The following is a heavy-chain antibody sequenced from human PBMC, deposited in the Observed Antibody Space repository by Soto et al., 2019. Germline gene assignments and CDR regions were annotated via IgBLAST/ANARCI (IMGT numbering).Heavy chain of an antibody. J-gene: IGHJ6*02. V-gene: IGHV1-69*13. D-gene: IGHD3-22*01. CDR3: ARRKQYYYDSSGYRGMDV. Sequence: SVKVSCKASGGTFSSYAISWVRQAPGQGLEWMGGIIPIFGTANYAQKFQGRVTITADESTSTAYMELSSLRSEDTAVYYCARRKQYYYDSSGYRGMDVWGQGTTVTGLL. CDR2: IIPIFGTA. CDR1: GGTFSSYA.